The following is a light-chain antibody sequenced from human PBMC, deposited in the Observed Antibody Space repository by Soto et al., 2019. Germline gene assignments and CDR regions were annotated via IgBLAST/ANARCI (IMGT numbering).Light chain of an antibody. CDR1: QDISSW. J-gene: IGKJ5*01. CDR2: AAS. V-gene: IGKV1D-12*01. CDR3: QQANSFPT. Sequence: DIQMTQSPSSVSASVGDRVTITCGASQDISSWLAWYQQKPGKAPKLLIYAASSLQSGVPSRFSGSGSGTDFTLTISSLQPEDFATYYCQQANSFPTFGQGTRLEIK.